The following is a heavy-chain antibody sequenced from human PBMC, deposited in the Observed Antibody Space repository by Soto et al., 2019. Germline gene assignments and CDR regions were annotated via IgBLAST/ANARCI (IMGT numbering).Heavy chain of an antibody. D-gene: IGHD5-12*01. Sequence: QVQLVQSGAEVKKPGSSVKVSCKASGGTFSNYAITWVRQAPGQGLGWVGRIIPIFGTTNVAQKFQGRVTITADDSTTTANMELSGLRSDDTAVYYCAKDGGADGYFGNWLDPWGQGTLVTVSS. J-gene: IGHJ5*02. V-gene: IGHV1-69*15. CDR1: GGTFSNYA. CDR3: AKDGGADGYFGNWLDP. CDR2: IIPIFGTT.